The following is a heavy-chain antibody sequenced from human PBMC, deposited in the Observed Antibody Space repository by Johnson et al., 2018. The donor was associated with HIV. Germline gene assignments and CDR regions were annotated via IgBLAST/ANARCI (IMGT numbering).Heavy chain of an antibody. V-gene: IGHV3-30-3*01. CDR3: ARGRFPEYIDIASGAFDI. D-gene: IGHD5-12*01. Sequence: QVQLVESGGGLVQPGGSLRLSCTASGFTFSTYAMHWVRQAPGKGLEWVAIISYDGSNKYYADSVKGRFTISRDNSKNTLYLQMNSLRAEDTAVYYCARGRFPEYIDIASGAFDIWGQGTMVTVSS. CDR1: GFTFSTYA. CDR2: ISYDGSNK. J-gene: IGHJ3*02.